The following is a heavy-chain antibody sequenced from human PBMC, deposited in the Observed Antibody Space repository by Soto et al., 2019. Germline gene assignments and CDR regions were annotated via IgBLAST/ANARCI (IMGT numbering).Heavy chain of an antibody. Sequence: QVQLVESGGGVVQPGRSLRLSCAASGFSFSNCGMHWVRQAPGKGLEWVAAISSDGSDKYYSESVKGRFTISRDNSKNTLFLQMNCLRVEDTAVYYCVKGSEVARQELDYWGQGTLVTVSS. CDR2: ISSDGSDK. CDR1: GFSFSNCG. D-gene: IGHD2-15*01. J-gene: IGHJ4*02. V-gene: IGHV3-30*18. CDR3: VKGSEVARQELDY.